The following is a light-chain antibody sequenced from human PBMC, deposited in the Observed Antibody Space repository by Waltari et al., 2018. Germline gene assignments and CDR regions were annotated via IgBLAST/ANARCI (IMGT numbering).Light chain of an antibody. V-gene: IGKV4-1*01. Sequence: DIVMTQSPDSLSVSLGARATINCKSSQTVLYSSNHKNYLAWYQQKSGQPPRLLIYWAATRDSGVPDRFSVSESGTDFTLTISSLQAEDVAVYYCQRYFKTPPAFGQGTRLEIK. J-gene: IGKJ2*01. CDR1: QTVLYSSNHKNY. CDR3: QRYFKTPPA. CDR2: WAA.